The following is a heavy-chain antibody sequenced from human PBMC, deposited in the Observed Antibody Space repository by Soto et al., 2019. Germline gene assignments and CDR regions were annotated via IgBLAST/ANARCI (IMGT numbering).Heavy chain of an antibody. J-gene: IGHJ4*02. CDR3: ARGVSAGVDY. D-gene: IGHD1-26*01. CDR2: MQPSTGRT. Sequence: QVQLVQSGAEVREPGASVKVSCKASGYSFTSLDINWVRQTAGQGLEWMGWMQPSTGRTGYAQKFQGRVTMTRDTSINTAYRELTTRTSDDTACYDCARGVSAGVDYWGQGTLVTVSS. V-gene: IGHV1-8*01. CDR1: GYSFTSLD.